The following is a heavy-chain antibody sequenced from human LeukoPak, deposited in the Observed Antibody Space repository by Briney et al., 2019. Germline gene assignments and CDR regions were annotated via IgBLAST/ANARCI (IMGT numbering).Heavy chain of an antibody. J-gene: IGHJ4*02. CDR2: ISLNGGDT. V-gene: IGHV3-30*04. CDR3: ARDPTTRSNRAQFYSDY. D-gene: IGHD4-17*01. CDR1: GFTFSSFA. Sequence: GGSVRLSCAASGFTFSSFAMHWVRQAPGKGLEWVAVISLNGGDTNYAGSVKGRFTISRDNSKNTLYLQMNSLRAEDTAVYYCARDPTTRSNRAQFYSDYWGQGTLVIVSS.